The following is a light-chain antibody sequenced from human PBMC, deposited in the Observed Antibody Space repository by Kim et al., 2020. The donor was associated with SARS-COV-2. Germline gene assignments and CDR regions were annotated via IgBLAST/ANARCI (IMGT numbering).Light chain of an antibody. Sequence: ASVGTRVTTTCRASKDIANSLAWYQQKPGKVPQVLIYAASTLQSGVPSRFSGSGSGTEFTLTIGSLQTEDVATYYCQKYNSAPWTFGPGTKVDIK. CDR2: AAS. CDR3: QKYNSAPWT. CDR1: KDIANS. V-gene: IGKV1-27*01. J-gene: IGKJ1*01.